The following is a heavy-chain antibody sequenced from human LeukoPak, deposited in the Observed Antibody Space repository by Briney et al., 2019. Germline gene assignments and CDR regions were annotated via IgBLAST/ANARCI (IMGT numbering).Heavy chain of an antibody. Sequence: GGSLRLSCAASGFTVSSNYMNWVRQTPGKGLEWVSVIYSGGATYYADSVKGRFTISRDNSKNTLYLQMNSLRAEDTAVYYCASRPSGDGGYWGQGTLVTVSS. CDR3: ASRPSGDGGY. V-gene: IGHV3-53*01. J-gene: IGHJ4*02. D-gene: IGHD1-26*01. CDR2: IYSGGAT. CDR1: GFTVSSNY.